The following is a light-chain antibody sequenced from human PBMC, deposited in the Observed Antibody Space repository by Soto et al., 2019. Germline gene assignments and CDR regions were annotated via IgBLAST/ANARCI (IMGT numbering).Light chain of an antibody. CDR2: EVV. V-gene: IGLV2-18*02. Sequence: QSALTQPPSASGSPGQSVTISCTGTKNDIGVYDFVSWYQHHPGKAPRLIIYEVVQRPSGVPDRFSGSKSGNTASLTISGLQAEDEADYYCSSYTSSRTLVFGGGTQLTVL. CDR1: KNDIGVYDF. CDR3: SSYTSSRTLV. J-gene: IGLJ2*01.